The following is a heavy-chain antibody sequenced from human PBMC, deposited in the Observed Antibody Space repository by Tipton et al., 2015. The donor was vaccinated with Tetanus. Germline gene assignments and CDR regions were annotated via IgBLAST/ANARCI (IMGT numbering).Heavy chain of an antibody. CDR2: ISYSGRT. V-gene: IGHV4-39*02. J-gene: IGHJ4*02. Sequence: TLSLTCIVSGGSMSGSGHYGAWVRQSPGKGLEWIGSISYSGRTYYSPSLKSRVTMSVDTSKKDFSVRLGSVTAADTAVYYCARLREIVSRSAWAFDYWGQGILVTVSS. D-gene: IGHD5/OR15-5a*01. CDR1: GGSMSGSGHY. CDR3: ARLREIVSRSAWAFDY.